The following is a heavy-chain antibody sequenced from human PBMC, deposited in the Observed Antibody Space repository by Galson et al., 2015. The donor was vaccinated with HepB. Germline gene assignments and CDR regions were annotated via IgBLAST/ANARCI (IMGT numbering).Heavy chain of an antibody. J-gene: IGHJ6*03. CDR1: GGSISSSNW. V-gene: IGHV4-4*02. D-gene: IGHD4-17*01. CDR3: ARQYGDYPRPYYYYYMDV. CDR2: IYHSGST. Sequence: LSLTCAVSGGSISSSNWWSWVRQPPGKGLEWIGEIYHSGSTNYNPSLKSRVTISVDKSKNQFSLKLSSVTAADTAVYYCARQYGDYPRPYYYYYMDVWGKGTTVTVSS.